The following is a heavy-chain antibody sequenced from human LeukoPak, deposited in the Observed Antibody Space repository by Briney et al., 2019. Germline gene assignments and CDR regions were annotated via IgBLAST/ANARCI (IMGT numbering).Heavy chain of an antibody. CDR2: IYSGGST. Sequence: GGSLRLSCAASGFTVSSNYMSWVRQAPGKGLEWVSVIYSGGSTYYADSVKGRFTISRDNSKNTLYLQMNSLRAEDTAVYYCAKDRKPSSGWYAYFDYWGQGTLVTVSS. V-gene: IGHV3-53*05. J-gene: IGHJ4*02. CDR3: AKDRKPSSGWYAYFDY. D-gene: IGHD6-19*01. CDR1: GFTVSSNY.